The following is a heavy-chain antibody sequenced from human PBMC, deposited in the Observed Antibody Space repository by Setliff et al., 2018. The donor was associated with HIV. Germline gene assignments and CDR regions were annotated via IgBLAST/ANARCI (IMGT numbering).Heavy chain of an antibody. CDR1: GGSFSGYF. J-gene: IGHJ5*02. Sequence: PSETLSLTCAVYGGSFSGYFWNWIRQPPGKGLEWIGAINHYGGTNYNPSLKSRVTMSVDTSKNQFSLRLSSVTAADTAVYYCAREYYSGSGSSFDPWGQGTLVTVSS. CDR3: AREYYSGSGSSFDP. D-gene: IGHD3-10*01. CDR2: INHYGGT. V-gene: IGHV4-34*01.